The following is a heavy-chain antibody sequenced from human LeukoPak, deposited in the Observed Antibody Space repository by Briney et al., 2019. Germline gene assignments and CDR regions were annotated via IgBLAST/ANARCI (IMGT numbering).Heavy chain of an antibody. CDR3: VRRRVGATREGFDY. Sequence: KPSETLSLTCTVSGGSISSGSYYWSWIRQPAGKGLEWIGRIYTSGSTNYNPSLKSRVTISVDTSKNQFSLKLSSVTAADTAVYYCVRRRVGATREGFDYWGQGTLVTVSS. CDR1: GGSISSGSYY. D-gene: IGHD1-26*01. V-gene: IGHV4-61*02. CDR2: IYTSGST. J-gene: IGHJ4*02.